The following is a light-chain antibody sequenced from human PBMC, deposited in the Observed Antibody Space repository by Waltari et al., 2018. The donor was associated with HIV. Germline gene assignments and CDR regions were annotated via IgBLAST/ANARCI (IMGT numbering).Light chain of an antibody. J-gene: IGLJ1*01. CDR1: SRAVGVYNY. CDR2: EVS. Sequence: QSALTQPPSASGSPGQSVTISCTGTSRAVGVYNYVSWYQQHPGKAPKLMIYEVSKRPSGVPDRFSGSKSGNTASLTVSGLQPEDEADYYCSSYAGSNNFVFGTGTKVTVL. CDR3: SSYAGSNNFV. V-gene: IGLV2-8*01.